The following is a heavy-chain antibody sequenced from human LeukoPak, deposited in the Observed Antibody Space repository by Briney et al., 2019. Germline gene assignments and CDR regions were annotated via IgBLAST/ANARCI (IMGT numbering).Heavy chain of an antibody. V-gene: IGHV1-46*01. J-gene: IGHJ5*02. CDR1: GYTFTSNY. CDR2: ISPSGGST. D-gene: IGHD3-16*01. Sequence: GASVKVSCKAFGYTFTSNYMHWVRQAPGQGPEWMGVISPSGGSTTYAQKFQGRVTLTRDMSTSTDYLELSRLRSDDTAVYYCARGGGTFTNIFDPWGQGTLVTVSS. CDR3: ARGGGTFTNIFDP.